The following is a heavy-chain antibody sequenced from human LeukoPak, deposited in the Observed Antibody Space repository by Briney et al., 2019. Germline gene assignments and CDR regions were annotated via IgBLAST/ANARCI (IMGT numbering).Heavy chain of an antibody. Sequence: GGSLRLSCAASGFTFSSYGMHWVRQAPGKGLEGVAVIWYDGSNKHYADSVKGRFTISRDNSKNTLYLQMNSLRAEDTAVYYCARDYYDILTGSLDAFDIWGQGTMVTVSS. V-gene: IGHV3-33*01. CDR2: IWYDGSNK. J-gene: IGHJ3*02. D-gene: IGHD3-9*01. CDR3: ARDYYDILTGSLDAFDI. CDR1: GFTFSSYG.